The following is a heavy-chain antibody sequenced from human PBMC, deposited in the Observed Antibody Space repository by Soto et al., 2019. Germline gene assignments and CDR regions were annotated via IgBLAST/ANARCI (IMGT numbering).Heavy chain of an antibody. V-gene: IGHV1-2*04. CDR2: INPNSGGT. CDR3: ARARGWGSMIVAMDV. D-gene: IGHD3-22*01. Sequence: ASVKVSCKASGYTFTGYYMHWVRQAPGQGLEWMGWINPNSGGTNYAQKFQGWVTMTRDTSISTAYMELSRLRSDDTAVYYCARARGWGSMIVAMDVWGQGTTVTVSS. CDR1: GYTFTGYY. J-gene: IGHJ6*02.